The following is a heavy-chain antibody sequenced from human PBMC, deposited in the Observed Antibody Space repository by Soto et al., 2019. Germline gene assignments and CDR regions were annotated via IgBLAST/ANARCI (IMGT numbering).Heavy chain of an antibody. Sequence: SETLSLTCTVSGGSISSGGYYWSWIRQHPGKGLEWIGYIYYSGSTYYNPSLKSRVTISVDTSKNQFSLKLSSVTAADTAVYYCARFSERELTLGSWFDPWGQGTLVTVSS. CDR1: GGSISSGGYY. CDR2: IYYSGST. V-gene: IGHV4-31*03. J-gene: IGHJ5*02. D-gene: IGHD1-7*01. CDR3: ARFSERELTLGSWFDP.